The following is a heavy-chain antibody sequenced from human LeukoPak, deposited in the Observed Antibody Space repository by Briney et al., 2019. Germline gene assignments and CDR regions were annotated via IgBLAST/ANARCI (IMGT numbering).Heavy chain of an antibody. D-gene: IGHD5-24*01. Sequence: PGGSLRLSCAASGFTFSRCGMHWVRQAPGKGLEWVAVISYDGSNKYYADSVKGRFTISRDNSKNTLYLQMNSLRAEDTAVYYCAKDILPVGDGSRGYYFDYWGQGTLVTVSS. J-gene: IGHJ4*02. CDR1: GFTFSRCG. V-gene: IGHV3-30*18. CDR3: AKDILPVGDGSRGYYFDY. CDR2: ISYDGSNK.